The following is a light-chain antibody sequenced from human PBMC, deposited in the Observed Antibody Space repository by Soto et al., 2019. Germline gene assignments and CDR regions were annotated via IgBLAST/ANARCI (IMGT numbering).Light chain of an antibody. CDR2: WAS. CDR3: QQYYRTPWT. CDR1: RSVLYSSNNKNY. Sequence: DIVMTQSPDSLAVSLGERATINCKSSRSVLYSSNNKNYLAWYQQKPRQPPKLLIYWASTRESGVPDRFSASGSGTDFTLTISSLQAEDVAVYYCQQYYRTPWTFGQGTKVEIK. J-gene: IGKJ1*01. V-gene: IGKV4-1*01.